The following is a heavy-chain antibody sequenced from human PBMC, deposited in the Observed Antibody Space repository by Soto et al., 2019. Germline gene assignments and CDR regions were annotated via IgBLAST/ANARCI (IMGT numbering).Heavy chain of an antibody. CDR2: IIPIFGTA. D-gene: IGHD2-2*01. CDR1: GGTFSSYA. J-gene: IGHJ4*02. Sequence: QVQLVQSGAEVKKPGSSVKVSCKASGGTFSSYAISWVRQAPGQGLEWMGGIIPIFGTANYAQKFQGRVTITADESTSTADMELSSLRSEDTAVYYCAREYSSSTTGYFDYWGQGTLVTVSS. V-gene: IGHV1-69*12. CDR3: AREYSSSTTGYFDY.